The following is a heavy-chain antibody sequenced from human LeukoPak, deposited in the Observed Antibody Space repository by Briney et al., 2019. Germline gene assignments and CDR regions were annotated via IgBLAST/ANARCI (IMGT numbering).Heavy chain of an antibody. CDR2: INHSGST. D-gene: IGHD2-2*01. Sequence: SETLSLTCAVYGGSFSGYYWSWIRQPPGKGLEWIGEINHSGSTNYNPSLKSRVTISVDTSKNQFSLKLSSVTAADTAVYYCARGRDIVVVPAAPNYNWFDPWGQGTLVTVSS. V-gene: IGHV4-34*01. CDR1: GGSFSGYY. J-gene: IGHJ5*02. CDR3: ARGRDIVVVPAAPNYNWFDP.